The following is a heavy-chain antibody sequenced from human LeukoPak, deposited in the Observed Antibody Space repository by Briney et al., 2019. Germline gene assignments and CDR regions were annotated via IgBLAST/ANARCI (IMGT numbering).Heavy chain of an antibody. V-gene: IGHV3-48*04. CDR1: GFTFSSYS. CDR3: AELGITMIGGV. Sequence: SGGSLRLSCAASGFTFSSYSMNWVRQAPGKGLEWVSYISSSGSTIYYADSVKGRFTISRENAKNSLYLQMNSLRAEDTAVYYCAELGITMIGGVWGKGTTVTISS. J-gene: IGHJ6*04. CDR2: ISSSGSTI. D-gene: IGHD3-10*02.